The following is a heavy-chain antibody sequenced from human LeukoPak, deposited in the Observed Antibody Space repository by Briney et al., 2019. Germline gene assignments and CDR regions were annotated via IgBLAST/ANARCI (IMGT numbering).Heavy chain of an antibody. CDR2: ISGSGGST. CDR3: ANLIVGGGGNPFDY. Sequence: GGSLRLSCAASGFTFSSYAMSWVRQAPGKGLEWVSAISGSGGSTYYADSVKGRFTISRDNSKNTLYLQMNSLRAEDTAVYYCANLIVGGGGNPFDYWGQGTLVTVSS. CDR1: GFTFSSYA. D-gene: IGHD4-23*01. V-gene: IGHV3-23*01. J-gene: IGHJ4*02.